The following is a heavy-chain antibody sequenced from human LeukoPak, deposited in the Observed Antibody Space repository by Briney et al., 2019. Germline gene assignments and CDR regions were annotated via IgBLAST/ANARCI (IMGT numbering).Heavy chain of an antibody. V-gene: IGHV4-34*01. CDR3: ARVGVVPAAMRGYYYGMDV. CDR1: GFTFSKYA. CDR2: INHSGST. J-gene: IGHJ6*02. D-gene: IGHD2-2*01. Sequence: LRLSCVASGFTFSKYAMHWVRQPPGKGLEWIGEINHSGSTNYNPSLKSRVTISVDTSKNQFSLKLSSVTAADTAVYYCARVGVVPAAMRGYYYGMDVWGQGTTVTVSS.